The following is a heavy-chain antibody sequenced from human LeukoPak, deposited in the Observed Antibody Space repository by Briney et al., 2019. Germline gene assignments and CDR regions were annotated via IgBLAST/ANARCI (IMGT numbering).Heavy chain of an antibody. Sequence: GASVKVSCKASGGTFSSYAISWVRQAPEQGLEWMGGIIPIFGTANYAQKFQGRVTITADESTSTAYMELSSLRSEDTAVYYCARDAAYGRGGYWGQGTLVTVSS. V-gene: IGHV1-69*13. CDR3: ARDAAYGRGGY. D-gene: IGHD2-21*01. J-gene: IGHJ4*02. CDR2: IIPIFGTA. CDR1: GGTFSSYA.